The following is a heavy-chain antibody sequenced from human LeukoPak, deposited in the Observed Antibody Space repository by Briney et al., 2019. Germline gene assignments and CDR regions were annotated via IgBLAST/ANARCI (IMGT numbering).Heavy chain of an antibody. CDR2: IYYSGST. D-gene: IGHD4-11*01. Sequence: SQTLSLTCTVSGGSISSGDYYWSWIRQPPGKGLEWIGYIYYSGSTYYNPSLKSRVTISVDTSKNQFSLKLSSVTAADTAVYYRAREEEYDYSESWGQGTLVTVSS. V-gene: IGHV4-30-4*01. CDR1: GGSISSGDYY. CDR3: AREEEYDYSES. J-gene: IGHJ1*01.